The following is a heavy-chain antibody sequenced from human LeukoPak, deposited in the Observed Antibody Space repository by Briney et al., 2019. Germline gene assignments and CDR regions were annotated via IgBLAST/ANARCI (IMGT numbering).Heavy chain of an antibody. J-gene: IGHJ4*02. Sequence: GGSLRLSCAASGFTFRNYGMHWVRQAPGKGLEWVAFIRYDGSEKYYADSVKGRFTFSRDNSKNTLYPQMNSLRAEDTAVYYCAKDRVRYCTNGVCYPDYWGQGTLVTVSS. V-gene: IGHV3-30*02. CDR1: GFTFRNYG. D-gene: IGHD2-8*01. CDR2: IRYDGSEK. CDR3: AKDRVRYCTNGVCYPDY.